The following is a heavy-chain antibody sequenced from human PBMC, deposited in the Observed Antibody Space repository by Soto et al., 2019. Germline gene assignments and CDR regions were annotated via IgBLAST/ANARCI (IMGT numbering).Heavy chain of an antibody. CDR2: INHSGST. CDR3: ARGHLGYCSSTSCRNWFDP. V-gene: IGHV4-34*01. J-gene: IGHJ5*02. Sequence: SETLSLTCAVYGGSFSGYYWSWIRQPPGKGLEWIGEINHSGSTNYNPSLKSRVTISVDTSKNQFSLKLSSVTAADTAVYYCARGHLGYCSSTSCRNWFDPWGQGTLVTVSS. CDR1: GGSFSGYY. D-gene: IGHD2-2*03.